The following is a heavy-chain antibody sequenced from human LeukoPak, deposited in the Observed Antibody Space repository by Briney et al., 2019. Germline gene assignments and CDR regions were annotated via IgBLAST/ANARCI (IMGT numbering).Heavy chain of an antibody. J-gene: IGHJ4*02. CDR3: ARAGQEWFGELGFDS. CDR1: GFTFRSHW. Sequence: GGSLRLSCAASGFTFRSHWMHWVRQAPGKGLIWVSRIDGDESATYYGDSVKGRFTISRDNAKNTLYLQMNSLRAEDTAMYYCARAGQEWFGELGFDSWGQGTLVTVSS. V-gene: IGHV3-74*01. CDR2: IDGDESAT. D-gene: IGHD3-10*01.